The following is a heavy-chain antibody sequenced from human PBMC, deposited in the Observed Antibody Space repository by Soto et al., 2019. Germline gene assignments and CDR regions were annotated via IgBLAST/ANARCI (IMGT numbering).Heavy chain of an antibody. Sequence: GGSLRLSCAASGFNFEDYVIHWVRQAPGKGLEWVSGISWNGATIGYADSVKGRFTISRDNAKNSLYLQMNSLRAEDTAFYYCAKDQHKQSGYVFEMWGQGTRVTFSS. V-gene: IGHV3-9*01. D-gene: IGHD3-9*01. CDR3: AKDQHKQSGYVFEM. CDR2: ISWNGATI. CDR1: GFNFEDYV. J-gene: IGHJ3*02.